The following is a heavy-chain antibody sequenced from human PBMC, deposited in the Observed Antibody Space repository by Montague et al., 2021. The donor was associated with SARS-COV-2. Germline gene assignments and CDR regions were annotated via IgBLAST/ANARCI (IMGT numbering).Heavy chain of an antibody. Sequence: TLSLTCTVSGGPISSGGYYWSWIRQHPGEGLEWIGYIYYSGSTCYNPSLKSRVTISVDTSKNQFSLKLSSVTAADTAVYYCARVKSMITFGGVIVLFDYWGQGTLVTVSS. CDR2: IYYSGST. V-gene: IGHV4-31*03. CDR3: ARVKSMITFGGVIVLFDY. CDR1: GGPISSGGYY. J-gene: IGHJ4*02. D-gene: IGHD3-16*02.